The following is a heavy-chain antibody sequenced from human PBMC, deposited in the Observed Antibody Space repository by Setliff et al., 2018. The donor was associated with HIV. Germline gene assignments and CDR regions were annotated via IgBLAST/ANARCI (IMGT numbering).Heavy chain of an antibody. V-gene: IGHV4-39*02. J-gene: IGHJ4*02. CDR1: GASLSGSSFY. CDR3: ARLGSGWNWVTRIDY. D-gene: IGHD6-19*01. Sequence: SETLSLTCNVSGASLSGSSFYWGWLRQPPGKGLQWIGSIYYTGNTYYNLSLTSRVTISLDTSKNLFFLTVRSVTAADTGIYYCARLGSGWNWVTRIDYWGRGTLVTVS. CDR2: IYYTGNT.